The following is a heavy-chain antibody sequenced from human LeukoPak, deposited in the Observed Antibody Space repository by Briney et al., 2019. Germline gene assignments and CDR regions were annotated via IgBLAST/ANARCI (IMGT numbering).Heavy chain of an antibody. CDR2: IDKHGNGK. V-gene: IGHV3-7*01. Sequence: GGSLRLSFVASGFPFSISWVTWVRPAPGKGVEWVANIDKHGNGKYYVDSVKGRFAISRDYATNSVFLQMNSLRAEDTSVYYCARDAGWGYYDLWGQGTPVTVSS. D-gene: IGHD1-26*01. CDR3: ARDAGWGYYDL. J-gene: IGHJ4*02. CDR1: GFPFSISW.